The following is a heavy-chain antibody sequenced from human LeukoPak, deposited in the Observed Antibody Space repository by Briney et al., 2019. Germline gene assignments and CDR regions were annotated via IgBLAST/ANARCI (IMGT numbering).Heavy chain of an antibody. CDR2: IRYDGSNK. Sequence: GGSLRLSCAASGFTFSTYWMSWVRQAPGKGLEWVAFIRYDGSNKYYADSVKGRFTISRDNSKNTLYLQMNSLRAEDTAVYYCAKGPRYYYYYMDVWGKGTTVTVSS. CDR1: GFTFSTYW. J-gene: IGHJ6*03. CDR3: AKGPRYYYYYMDV. V-gene: IGHV3-30*02.